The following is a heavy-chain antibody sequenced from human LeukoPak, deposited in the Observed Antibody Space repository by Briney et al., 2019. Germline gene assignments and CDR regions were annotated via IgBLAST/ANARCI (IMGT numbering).Heavy chain of an antibody. V-gene: IGHV3-33*01. CDR2: IWYDGSNK. D-gene: IGHD2-2*02. J-gene: IGHJ4*02. CDR1: GFTFSSYG. CDR3: ARRAAVPAAIRARWDFDY. Sequence: GRSLRLSCAASGFTFSSYGMHWVRQAPGKGLEWVAVIWYDGSNKYYADSVKGRFTISRDNSKNTLYLQMNSLRAEDTAVYYCARRAAVPAAIRARWDFDYWGQGTLVTVSS.